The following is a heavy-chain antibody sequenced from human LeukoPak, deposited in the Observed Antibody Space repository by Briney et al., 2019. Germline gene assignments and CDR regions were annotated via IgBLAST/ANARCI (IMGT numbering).Heavy chain of an antibody. CDR3: ARGYDSSGYYFLFDY. CDR1: GDSISNHY. Sequence: SETLSLTCTVSGDSISNHYWSWICQPPGKGLEWIGYIYYSGSTHYNPSLKSRVTISVDTSKNQFSLKLSSVTAADTAVYYCARGYDSSGYYFLFDYWGQGTLVTVSS. J-gene: IGHJ4*02. V-gene: IGHV4-30-4*01. D-gene: IGHD3-22*01. CDR2: IYYSGST.